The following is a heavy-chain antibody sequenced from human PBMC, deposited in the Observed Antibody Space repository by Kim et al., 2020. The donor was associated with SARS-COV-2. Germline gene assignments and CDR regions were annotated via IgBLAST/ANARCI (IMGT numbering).Heavy chain of an antibody. V-gene: IGHV4-61*01. CDR1: GVSLSSNHYY. Sequence: SETLSLTCSVSGVSLSSNHYYWRLIRQTPGKALEYIGYIHHTGSTTYNVSLNSRVTISRDTSKNQFSLILNSVTAADTALYFCASGWRGGSPWYYVDFWGQGSLVTVSS. CDR3: ASGWRGGSPWYYVDF. CDR2: IHHTGST. D-gene: IGHD3-16*01. J-gene: IGHJ4*02.